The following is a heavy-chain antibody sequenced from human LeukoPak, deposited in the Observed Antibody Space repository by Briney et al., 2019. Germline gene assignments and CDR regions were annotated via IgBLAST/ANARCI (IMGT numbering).Heavy chain of an antibody. D-gene: IGHD1-14*01. J-gene: IGHJ6*03. Sequence: SETLSLTCAVYGGSFSGYYWSWIRQPPGKGLEWIGEINHSGSTYYNPSLKSRVTISVDTSKNQFSLNLTSLTAADTAVYYCARDRKYYYHMDVWGKGTTVTVSS. CDR1: GGSFSGYY. CDR2: INHSGST. CDR3: ARDRKYYYHMDV. V-gene: IGHV4-34*01.